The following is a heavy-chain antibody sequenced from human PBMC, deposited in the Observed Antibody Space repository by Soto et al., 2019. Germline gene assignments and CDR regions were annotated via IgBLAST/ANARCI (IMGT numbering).Heavy chain of an antibody. J-gene: IGHJ5*02. CDR3: ARDNRTYYDFWSGHPSQFDP. CDR1: GFTFSSYS. D-gene: IGHD3-3*01. CDR2: ISSSSSYI. V-gene: IGHV3-21*01. Sequence: GGSLRLSCAASGFTFSSYSMNWVRQAPGKGLEWVSSISSSSSYIYHADSVKGRFTISRDNAKNSLYLQMNSLRAEDTAVYYCARDNRTYYDFWSGHPSQFDPWGQGTLVTVSS.